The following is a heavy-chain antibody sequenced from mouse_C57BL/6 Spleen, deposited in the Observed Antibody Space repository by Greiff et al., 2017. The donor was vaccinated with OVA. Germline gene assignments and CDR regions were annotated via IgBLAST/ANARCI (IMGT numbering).Heavy chain of an antibody. CDR1: GFNIKDYY. V-gene: IGHV14-2*01. J-gene: IGHJ3*01. D-gene: IGHD2-5*01. CDR2: IDPEDGET. CDR3: ARGSYYSNYSAWFAY. Sequence: VQLKQSGAELVKPGASVKLSCTASGFNIKDYYMHWVKQRTEQGLEWIGRIDPEDGETKYASKFQGKDTITADTSSNTAYLQLSSLTSEDTAVYYCARGSYYSNYSAWFAYWGQGTLVTVSA.